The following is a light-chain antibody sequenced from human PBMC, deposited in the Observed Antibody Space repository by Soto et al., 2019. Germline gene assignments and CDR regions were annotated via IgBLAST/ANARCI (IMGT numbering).Light chain of an antibody. Sequence: HSALTQPASVSGAPGESITISCTGTSSDIGHYDYVSWYQQRPGKAPKLMIYHVTYRPSGVSNRYSGSKSGNSASLTISGLQADDEADYYCCSLTPRHTYVSGSGTTVNV. CDR3: CSLTPRHTYV. CDR1: SSDIGHYDY. CDR2: HVT. V-gene: IGLV2-14*03. J-gene: IGLJ1*01.